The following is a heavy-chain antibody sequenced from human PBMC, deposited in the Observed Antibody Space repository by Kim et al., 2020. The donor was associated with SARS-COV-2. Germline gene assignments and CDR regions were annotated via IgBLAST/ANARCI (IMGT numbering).Heavy chain of an antibody. CDR3: AKLVLLWFGESKTEKHDY. Sequence: KGRFTISRDNSKNTLYLQMNSLRAEDTAVYYCAKLVLLWFGESKTEKHDYWGQGTLVTVSS. D-gene: IGHD3-10*01. J-gene: IGHJ4*02. V-gene: IGHV3-23*01.